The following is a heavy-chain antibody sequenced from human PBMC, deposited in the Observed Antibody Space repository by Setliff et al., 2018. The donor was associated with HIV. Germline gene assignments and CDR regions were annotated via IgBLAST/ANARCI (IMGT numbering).Heavy chain of an antibody. CDR2: IYHSGST. CDR3: ARDPHYFDRSGYYSYFYFDY. Sequence: PSETLSLTCTVSGGSINNYYWNWIRQPPGKGLEWIGQIYHSGSTNYNPPFRGRVTMSVDTSNNQFSLKLTSMTAADTAVYYCARDPHYFDRSGYYSYFYFDYWGQGMLVTVSS. D-gene: IGHD3-22*01. V-gene: IGHV4-59*01. J-gene: IGHJ4*02. CDR1: GGSINNYY.